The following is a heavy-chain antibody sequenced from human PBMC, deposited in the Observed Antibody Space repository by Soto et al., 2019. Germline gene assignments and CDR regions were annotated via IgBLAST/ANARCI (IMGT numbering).Heavy chain of an antibody. CDR1: GGSISSYY. V-gene: IGHV4-59*08. CDR3: ARHNGSYDYMWGSYRPPNNWFDP. D-gene: IGHD3-16*01. Sequence: SETLSLTCTVSGGSISSYYWSWIRQPPGKGLEWIGYIYYSGSTNYNPSLKSRVTISVDTSKNQFSLKLSSVTAADTAVYYCARHNGSYDYMWGSYRPPNNWFDPSGQATLVTVSS. CDR2: IYYSGST. J-gene: IGHJ5*02.